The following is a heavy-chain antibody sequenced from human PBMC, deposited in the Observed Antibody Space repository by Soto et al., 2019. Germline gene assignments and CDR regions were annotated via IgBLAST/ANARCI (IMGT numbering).Heavy chain of an antibody. J-gene: IGHJ6*02. CDR2: INPKSGGT. D-gene: IGHD2-8*01. Sequence: ASVKVSCKASGYSFTDYNIHWVRQAPGQGLEWLGRINPKSGGTSTAQKFQGWVTMTTDTSISTASMELTRLTSDDTAIYYCARGDSTDCSNGVCSFFYNHDMDVWGQGTAVTVSS. V-gene: IGHV1-2*04. CDR3: ARGDSTDCSNGVCSFFYNHDMDV. CDR1: GYSFTDYN.